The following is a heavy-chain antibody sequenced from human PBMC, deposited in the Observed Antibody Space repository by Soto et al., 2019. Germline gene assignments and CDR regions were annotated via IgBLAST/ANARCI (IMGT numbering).Heavy chain of an antibody. V-gene: IGHV4-31*03. D-gene: IGHD3-22*01. CDR1: GGSISSGGYY. Sequence: QVQLQESGPGLVKPSQTLSLTCTVSGGSISSGGYYWSWIRQHPGKGLEWIGYIYYSGSTYYNPSLNSRVTISXDTSXXQXSLXLSSVXXXXXXXYYCAGGDYYDSSGYSAFDYWGQGTLVTVSS. J-gene: IGHJ4*02. CDR3: AGGDYYDSSGYSAFDY. CDR2: IYYSGST.